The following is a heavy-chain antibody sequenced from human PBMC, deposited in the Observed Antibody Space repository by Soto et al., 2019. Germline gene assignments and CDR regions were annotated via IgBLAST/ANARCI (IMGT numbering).Heavy chain of an antibody. CDR2: IRSKPYGGTT. CDR1: GFTFEDYG. J-gene: IGHJ4*02. V-gene: IGHV3-49*03. D-gene: IGHD5-12*01. CDR3: TRMDSGYAIFDD. Sequence: GGSLRLSCTTFGFTFEDYGINWFRQAPGKGLEWVGFIRSKPYGGTTEYAASVKGRFTISRDVSKTIAYLQMNSLKIEDTGLYYCTRMDSGYAIFDDWGKGTRVTASS.